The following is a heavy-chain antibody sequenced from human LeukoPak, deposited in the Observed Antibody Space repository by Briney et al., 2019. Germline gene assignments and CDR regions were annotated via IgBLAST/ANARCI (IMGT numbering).Heavy chain of an antibody. D-gene: IGHD5-12*01. CDR2: IWYDGVNK. V-gene: IGHV3-33*01. CDR3: AREGIVATLDY. Sequence: GRSLRLSCAAPGFSFSNYGMHWVRQAPGKGLEWVAVIWYDGVNKYYADSVKGRFTISRDMPKNTLYLQMNSLRAEDTAVYYCAREGIVATLDYWGQGTLVTVSS. CDR1: GFSFSNYG. J-gene: IGHJ4*02.